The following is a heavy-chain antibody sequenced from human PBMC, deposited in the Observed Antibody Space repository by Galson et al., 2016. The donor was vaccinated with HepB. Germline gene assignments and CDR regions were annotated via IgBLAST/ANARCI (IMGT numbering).Heavy chain of an antibody. V-gene: IGHV3-23*01. CDR2: ITGSGVT. CDR1: GFTFSNHA. J-gene: IGHJ4*02. Sequence: SLRLSCAASGFTFSNHAMSWVRQAPGKGLEWVSVITGSGVTYYADSVKGRFTISRDNSKNTLYLQMNSLRAEDTAVYYCTREDSSGYYYFDYWGQGALGTVSS. CDR3: TREDSSGYYYFDY. D-gene: IGHD3-22*01.